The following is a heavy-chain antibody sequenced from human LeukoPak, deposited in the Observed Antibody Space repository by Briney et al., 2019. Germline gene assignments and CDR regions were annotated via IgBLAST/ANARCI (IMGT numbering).Heavy chain of an antibody. J-gene: IGHJ6*02. CDR3: ARGPGDAYYYYGMDV. CDR1: GGSISSYY. CDR2: XYYSGST. D-gene: IGHD3-16*01. V-gene: IGHV4-59*01. Sequence: SETLSLTCTVSGGSISSYYWSWIRQPPGKGLEXXXXXYYSGSTXXXXSXXXXXTXXVXXSKNQFSLKLSSVTAAETAVYYCARGPGDAYYYYGMDVWGQGTTVTVSS.